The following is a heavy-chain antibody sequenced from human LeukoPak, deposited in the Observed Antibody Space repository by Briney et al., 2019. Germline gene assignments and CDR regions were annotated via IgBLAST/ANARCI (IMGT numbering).Heavy chain of an antibody. D-gene: IGHD3-10*01. CDR3: ARVLIIPMVRGVIPDAFDI. CDR1: GGSISSGGYS. CDR2: IYHSGST. J-gene: IGHJ3*02. Sequence: SETLSLTCAVSGGSISSGGYSWSWIRQPPGKGLEWIGYIYHSGSTYYYPSLKSRVTISVDRSKSQFSLKLSSVTAADTAVYYCARVLIIPMVRGVIPDAFDIWGQGTMVTVSS. V-gene: IGHV4-30-2*01.